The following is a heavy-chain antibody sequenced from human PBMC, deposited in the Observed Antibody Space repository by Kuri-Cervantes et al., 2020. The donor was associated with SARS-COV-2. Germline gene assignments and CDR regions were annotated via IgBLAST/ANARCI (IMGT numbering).Heavy chain of an antibody. CDR1: GGSFSGYF. CDR2: INYSGST. V-gene: IGHV4-34*01. D-gene: IGHD1-7*01. CDR3: ARQSPLELELTGDYYHYHMDV. J-gene: IGHJ6*02. Sequence: SETLSLTCAVYGGSFSGYFWSWIRQSPGKGLEWIGEINYSGSTKYNPSLKSRVTISVDTSKNQISLNLNSVTAADTAVYYCARQSPLELELTGDYYHYHMDVWGQGTTVTVSS.